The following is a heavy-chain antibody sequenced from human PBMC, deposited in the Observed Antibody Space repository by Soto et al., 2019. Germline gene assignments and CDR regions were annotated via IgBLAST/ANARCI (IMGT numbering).Heavy chain of an antibody. D-gene: IGHD3-3*01. CDR2: IYYSGST. V-gene: IGHV4-30-4*01. CDR3: AAGTPDFWSGYYRNNFGY. Sequence: SQTLSLTCTVSGGSISSGDYYWSWIRQPPGKGLEWIGYIYYSGSTYYNPSLKSRVTISVDTSKNQFSLKLSSVTAADTAVYYFAAGTPDFWSGYYRNNFGYWGQGTLVTVSS. J-gene: IGHJ4*02. CDR1: GGSISSGDYY.